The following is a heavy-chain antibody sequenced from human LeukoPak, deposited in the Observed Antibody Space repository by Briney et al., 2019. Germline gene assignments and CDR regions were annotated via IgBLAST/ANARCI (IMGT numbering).Heavy chain of an antibody. Sequence: GGSLRLSCAASGFTFSSYTMNWVRQAPGKGLEWVSIISSGSSTIYYADSVKGRFTISTDNANNSVHLQMNSLRAEDTAVYYCARSLRNAFDIWGQGTMVTVSS. CDR1: GFTFSSYT. CDR2: ISSGSSTI. V-gene: IGHV3-48*01. D-gene: IGHD3-3*01. J-gene: IGHJ3*02. CDR3: ARSLRNAFDI.